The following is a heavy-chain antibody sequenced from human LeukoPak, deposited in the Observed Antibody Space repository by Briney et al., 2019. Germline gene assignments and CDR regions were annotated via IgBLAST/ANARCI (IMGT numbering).Heavy chain of an antibody. V-gene: IGHV4-59*01. D-gene: IGHD6-13*01. CDR3: ARGYSSSWNYFDY. CDR2: VFDSGGT. Sequence: SETLSLTCTVSGGSISNYWWGWIRQPPGKGLEWIGYVFDSGGTNYNPSLKSRVTISVDTSKKQFSLKLSSVAAADTAVYYCARGYSSSWNYFDYWGQGTLVTVSS. CDR1: GGSISNYW. J-gene: IGHJ4*02.